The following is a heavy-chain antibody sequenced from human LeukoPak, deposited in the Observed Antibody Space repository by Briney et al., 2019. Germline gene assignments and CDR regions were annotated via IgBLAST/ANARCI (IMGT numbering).Heavy chain of an antibody. CDR1: GFTFSSYG. D-gene: IGHD4-17*01. J-gene: IGHJ6*02. Sequence: GGSLRLSCAASGFTFSSYGMHWVRQAPGKGLEWVAVISYDGSNKYYADSVKGRFTISRDNSKNTLYLQMNSLRAEDTAVYYCAKSYGDYEPGGPYYYGMDVGGQGTTATVSS. V-gene: IGHV3-30*18. CDR2: ISYDGSNK. CDR3: AKSYGDYEPGGPYYYGMDV.